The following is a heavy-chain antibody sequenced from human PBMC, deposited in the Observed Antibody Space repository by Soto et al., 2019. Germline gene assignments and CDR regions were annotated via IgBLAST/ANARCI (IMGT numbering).Heavy chain of an antibody. Sequence: HPGGSLRLSCAASGFTFSSYSMNWVRQAPGKGLEWVSYISSSSSTIYYADSVKGRFTISRDNAKNSLYLQMNSLRDEDTAVYYCARGSSSSWYSYYYYGMDVWGQGTTVTVSS. D-gene: IGHD6-13*01. CDR2: ISSSSSTI. CDR1: GFTFSSYS. CDR3: ARGSSSSWYSYYYYGMDV. V-gene: IGHV3-48*02. J-gene: IGHJ6*02.